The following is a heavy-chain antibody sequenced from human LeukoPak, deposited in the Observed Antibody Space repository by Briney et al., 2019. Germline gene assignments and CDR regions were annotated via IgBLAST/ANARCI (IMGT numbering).Heavy chain of an antibody. CDR2: ISGSGDST. Sequence: GGSLRLSCAASGFTFSTYAVNWVRQAPGKGLEWVSTISGSGDSTYYADSVKGRFTISRDNSKDTLYLQMSSVRVDDTAVYYCARGVSGSYGLDVWGQGTTVTVSS. CDR1: GFTFSTYA. J-gene: IGHJ6*02. V-gene: IGHV3-23*01. D-gene: IGHD1-1*01. CDR3: ARGVSGSYGLDV.